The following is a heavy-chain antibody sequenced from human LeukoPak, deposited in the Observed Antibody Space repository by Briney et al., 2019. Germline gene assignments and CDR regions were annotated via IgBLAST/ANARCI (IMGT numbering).Heavy chain of an antibody. CDR3: ARASQYSSHMDV. D-gene: IGHD6-6*01. CDR1: GGSISSGGYY. Sequence: SQTLSLTRTVSGGSISSGGYYWSWIRQHPGKGLEWIGYIYYSGSTYYNPSLKSRVTISVDTSKNQFSLKLSSVTAADTAVYYCARASQYSSHMDVWGQGTTVTVSS. V-gene: IGHV4-31*03. J-gene: IGHJ6*02. CDR2: IYYSGST.